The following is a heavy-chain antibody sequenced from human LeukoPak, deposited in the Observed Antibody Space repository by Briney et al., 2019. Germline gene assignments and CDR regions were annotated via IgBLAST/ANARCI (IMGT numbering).Heavy chain of an antibody. CDR3: ARASRRSGSYLDYFDY. D-gene: IGHD1-26*01. CDR2: IYYSGST. J-gene: IGHJ4*02. Sequence: SETLSLTCTVSGGSISSYYWSWIRQPPGKGLEWIGYIYYSGSTNYNPSLRSRATISVDTSKNQFSLKLSSVTAADTAVYYCARASRRSGSYLDYFDYWGQGTLVTVSS. CDR1: GGSISSYY. V-gene: IGHV4-59*12.